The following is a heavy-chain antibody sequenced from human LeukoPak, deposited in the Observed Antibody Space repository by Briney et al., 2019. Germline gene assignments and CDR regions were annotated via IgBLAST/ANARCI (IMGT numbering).Heavy chain of an antibody. V-gene: IGHV3-23*01. J-gene: IGHJ4*02. D-gene: IGHD3-10*01. Sequence: GGSLRLSCAASGFTFSSYVMTSVRQAPGKGLEWVSTHCTNGATTYYAASVRGGSTISRANFKNTLFLQMNTLRAVDPAVYYCAKDMWGSASYGPFDYSGQGTLVTASS. CDR2: HCTNGATT. CDR3: AKDMWGSASYGPFDY. CDR1: GFTFSSYV.